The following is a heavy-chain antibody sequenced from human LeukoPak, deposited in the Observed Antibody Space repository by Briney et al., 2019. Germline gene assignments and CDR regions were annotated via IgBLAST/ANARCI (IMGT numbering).Heavy chain of an antibody. J-gene: IGHJ4*02. V-gene: IGHV3-23*01. CDR2: ISVNGETA. CDR1: GFSVSILG. D-gene: IGHD6-19*01. Sequence: GGSLRLSCAVSGFSVSILGMSWVRQAPGKGLDWISAISVNGETAYYADSVKGRFIISRDNSKNTLYLQLSSLRAEDTAVYYCAQGYSSGWYPYWGQGSLVSVSS. CDR3: AQGYSSGWYPY.